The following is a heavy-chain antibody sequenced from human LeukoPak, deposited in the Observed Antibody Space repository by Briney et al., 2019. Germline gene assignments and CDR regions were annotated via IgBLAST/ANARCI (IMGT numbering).Heavy chain of an antibody. J-gene: IGHJ6*02. CDR3: ATVSSSSPLRPMDV. V-gene: IGHV3-23*01. CDR2: ISGSGGGT. CDR1: GFTFNTYV. D-gene: IGHD2-2*01. Sequence: PGGPLRLSCAASGFTFNTYVMSWVRQAPGKGLEWVSAISGSGGGTYYVASVKGRFTISRDNSKNMLYLQMNSLRAEDTAVYYCATVSSSSPLRPMDVWGQGTTVTVSS.